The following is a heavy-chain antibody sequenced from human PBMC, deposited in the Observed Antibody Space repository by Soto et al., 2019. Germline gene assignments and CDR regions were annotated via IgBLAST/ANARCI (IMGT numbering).Heavy chain of an antibody. V-gene: IGHV4-34*01. CDR2: INHSGST. Sequence: SGTLSLTCAVYGRSCIGYYWSCMSQPEGTGLEWIGEINHSGSTNHSLSVRSRVTIAGDASKNLFPLKRSAVTAAETSFYYCARGRGGWIIGYCSSTSCYDYYYSGMDVWGQGTTVTVSS. CDR1: GRSCIGYY. CDR3: ARGRGGWIIGYCSSTSCYDYYYSGMDV. D-gene: IGHD2-2*01. J-gene: IGHJ6*02.